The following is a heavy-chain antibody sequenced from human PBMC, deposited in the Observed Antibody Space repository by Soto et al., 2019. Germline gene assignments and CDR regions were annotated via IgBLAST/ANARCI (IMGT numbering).Heavy chain of an antibody. J-gene: IGHJ4*02. CDR3: TTLLWFGELPAN. CDR2: IKRKTDGGTT. Sequence: EVQLVESGGGLVKPGGSLRLSCAASGFTFSNAWMSWVRQAPGKGLEWVGRIKRKTDGGTTDYAAPVKGRFTISRDDSKNTLYLQMNSLKTQDTAVYYCTTLLWFGELPANWGQGTLVTVSS. D-gene: IGHD3-10*01. V-gene: IGHV3-15*01. CDR1: GFTFSNAW.